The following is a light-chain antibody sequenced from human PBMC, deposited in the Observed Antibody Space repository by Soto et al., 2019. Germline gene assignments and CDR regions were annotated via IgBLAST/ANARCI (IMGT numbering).Light chain of an antibody. J-gene: IGLJ2*01. CDR3: AAWDDSLNGPHVV. CDR1: SSNIGSNT. Sequence: QSVLTQPPSASGTPGQRVTISCSRSSSNIGSNTVNWYQQLPGTAPKLLIYSNNQRPSGVPDRFSGSKSGTSASLAISGLQSEDEADYYCAAWDDSLNGPHVVFGGGTQLTVL. CDR2: SNN. V-gene: IGLV1-44*01.